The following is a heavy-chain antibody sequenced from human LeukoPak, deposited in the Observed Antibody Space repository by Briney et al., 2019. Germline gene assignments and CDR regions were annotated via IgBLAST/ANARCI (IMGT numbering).Heavy chain of an antibody. J-gene: IGHJ5*02. Sequence: EASVKVSCKASGYTFTSYGISWVRQAPGQGLEWMGWINPNSGGTNYAQKFQGRVTMTRDTSISTAYMELSRLRSDDTAAYYCAREWVSYYSFDPWGQGTLVTVSS. CDR2: INPNSGGT. CDR3: AREWVSYYSFDP. CDR1: GYTFTSYG. V-gene: IGHV1-2*02. D-gene: IGHD1-26*01.